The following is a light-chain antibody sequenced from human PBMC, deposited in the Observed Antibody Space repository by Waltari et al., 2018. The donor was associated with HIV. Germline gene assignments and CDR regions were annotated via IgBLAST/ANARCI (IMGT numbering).Light chain of an antibody. CDR1: SSDVGGYNY. CDR2: DVN. J-gene: IGLJ2*01. V-gene: IGLV2-11*02. CDR3: CSYADTYFVL. Sequence: QSALTQPRSVSGSPGQSVTTSCPGTSSDVGGYNYVSWYQHHPTKGPKLLIYDVNKRPSGVPDRFSGSKSGNTASLTISGLQAEDEADYYCCSYADTYFVLFGGRTKLTVL.